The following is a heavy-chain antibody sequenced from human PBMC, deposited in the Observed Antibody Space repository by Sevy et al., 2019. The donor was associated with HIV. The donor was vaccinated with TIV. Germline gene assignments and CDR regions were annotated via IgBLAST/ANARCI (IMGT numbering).Heavy chain of an antibody. Sequence: ASVKVSCKVSGYTLSELPMHWVRQAPGKGLEWLGGFDPEDGETIYAQKFQGRVTMTGDTSTDTAYMELSRLRSEDTAVYYCATLDFWSDHPFYGTDVWGQGTTVTVSS. J-gene: IGHJ6*02. V-gene: IGHV1-24*01. CDR1: GYTLSELP. D-gene: IGHD3-3*01. CDR2: FDPEDGET. CDR3: ATLDFWSDHPFYGTDV.